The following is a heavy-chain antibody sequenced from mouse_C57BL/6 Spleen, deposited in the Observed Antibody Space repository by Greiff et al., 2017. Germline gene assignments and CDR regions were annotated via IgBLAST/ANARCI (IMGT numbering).Heavy chain of an antibody. D-gene: IGHD1-1*01. V-gene: IGHV1-76*01. CDR1: GYTFTDYY. J-gene: IGHJ2*01. CDR3: ASDHYGSSYYLDY. CDR2: IYPGSGNT. Sequence: QVQLQQSGAELVRPGASVKLSCKASGYTFTDYYINWVKQRPGQGLEWIARIYPGSGNTYYNEKFKGKATLTAEKSSSTAYMQLSSLTSEDSAVYSCASDHYGSSYYLDYWGQGTTLTVSS.